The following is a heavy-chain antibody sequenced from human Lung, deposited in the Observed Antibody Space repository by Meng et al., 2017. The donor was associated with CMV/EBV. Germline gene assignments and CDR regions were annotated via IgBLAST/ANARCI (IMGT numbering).Heavy chain of an antibody. CDR3: ARGVGSSGYYPDY. V-gene: IGHV3-48*04. Sequence: GGSXRLXXVVSGFSFSSYSMNWVRQAPGKGLEWVSYISSGSSTIYYADSVKGRFTISRDNAKNSLYLQMNSLRAEDTAVYYCARGVGSSGYYPDYWGQGTLVXVSS. D-gene: IGHD3-22*01. J-gene: IGHJ4*02. CDR2: ISSGSSTI. CDR1: GFSFSSYS.